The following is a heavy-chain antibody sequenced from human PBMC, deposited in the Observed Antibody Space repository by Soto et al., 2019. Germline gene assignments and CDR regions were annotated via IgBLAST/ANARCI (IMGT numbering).Heavy chain of an antibody. Sequence: QVQVQQWGAGLLKSSETLSLTCAVYGGSFSGYYWSWIRQSPGKGLEWIGEVNPTGSTKYNPSLKSRVTISVDTSKNQSSLNLNSVTAADTALYYCARSREQWLVDAFDIWGQGTMVTVSS. CDR2: VNPTGST. V-gene: IGHV4-34*01. D-gene: IGHD6-19*01. CDR3: ARSREQWLVDAFDI. CDR1: GGSFSGYY. J-gene: IGHJ3*02.